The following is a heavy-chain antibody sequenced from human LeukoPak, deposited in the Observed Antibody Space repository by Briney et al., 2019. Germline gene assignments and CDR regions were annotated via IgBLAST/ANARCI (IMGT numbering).Heavy chain of an antibody. CDR3: ATYDFWSGYKPS. J-gene: IGHJ5*02. D-gene: IGHD3-3*01. V-gene: IGHV3-23*01. Sequence: GGSLRLSCAASGFTFSSYAMSWVRQAPGKGLEWVSAISGSGGSTYYADSVKGRFTISRDNSKNTLYLQMNSLRAEDTAVYYCATYDFWSGYKPSWGQGTLVTVSS. CDR1: GFTFSSYA. CDR2: ISGSGGST.